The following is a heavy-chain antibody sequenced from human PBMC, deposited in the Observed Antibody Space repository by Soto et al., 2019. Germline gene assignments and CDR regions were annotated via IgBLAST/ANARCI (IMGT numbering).Heavy chain of an antibody. J-gene: IGHJ4*02. CDR1: GFTVSGKKY. D-gene: IGHD5-18*01. Sequence: DVQLVASGGGLFQPGESLRLSCAAFGFTVSGKKYMAWVRQPPGKGLEWVSALYDVHGTYYADSVKGRFTTSSDTSRTIVYLQMNSLRPDDTAVYFCASWNVQHDSYGYFWGQGTLVTVSS. CDR3: ASWNVQHDSYGYF. CDR2: LYDVHGT. V-gene: IGHV3-53*01.